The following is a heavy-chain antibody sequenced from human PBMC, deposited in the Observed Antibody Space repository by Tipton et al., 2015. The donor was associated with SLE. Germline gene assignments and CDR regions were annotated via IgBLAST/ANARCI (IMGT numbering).Heavy chain of an antibody. CDR1: GGSISSGSYY. CDR2: IYYSGST. V-gene: IGHV4-39*07. J-gene: IGHJ4*02. CDR3: ARQGRFTGWDY. Sequence: TLSLTCTVSGGSISSGSYYWGWIRQPPGKGLEWIGSIYYSGSTNSNPSLQSRVTISVDTSKNPFSLKLSSVTAADTAVYYCARQGRFTGWDYWGQGTLVTVSS. D-gene: IGHD3-10*01.